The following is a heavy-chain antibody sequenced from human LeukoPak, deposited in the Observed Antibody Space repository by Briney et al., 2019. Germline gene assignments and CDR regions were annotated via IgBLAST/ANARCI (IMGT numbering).Heavy chain of an antibody. CDR1: GGSFSDYY. J-gene: IGHJ3*02. D-gene: IGHD6-13*01. V-gene: IGHV4-34*01. CDR2: INHSGST. CDR3: ARGRIAAAGTESSDAFDI. Sequence: SETLSLTCAVYGGSFSDYYWSWIRQPPGKGLEWIGEINHSGSTNYNPSLKSRVTISVDTSKNQFSLKLSSVTAADTAVYYCARGRIAAAGTESSDAFDIWGQGTMVTVSS.